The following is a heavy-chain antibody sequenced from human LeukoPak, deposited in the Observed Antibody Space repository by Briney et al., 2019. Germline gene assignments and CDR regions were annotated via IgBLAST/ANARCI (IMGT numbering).Heavy chain of an antibody. CDR1: GGSISSYY. D-gene: IGHD3-9*01. CDR3: ARHVRYYDILTGYLDAFDI. CDR2: IYYSGST. Sequence: SETLSLTCTVSGGSISSYYWSWIRPPPGKGLERIAYIYYSGSTNYNPSLKSRVSISVDTSKNQFSLKLSSVTAADTAVYYCARHVRYYDILTGYLDAFDIWGQGTMVTVSS. J-gene: IGHJ3*02. V-gene: IGHV4-59*08.